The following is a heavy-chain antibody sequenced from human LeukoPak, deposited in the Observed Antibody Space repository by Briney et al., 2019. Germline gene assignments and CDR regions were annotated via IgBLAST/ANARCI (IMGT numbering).Heavy chain of an antibody. CDR1: GFTFSSYA. J-gene: IGHJ4*02. CDR3: AKDLTNYYDILTGFDY. D-gene: IGHD3-9*01. CDR2: VSYDGSNK. V-gene: IGHV3-30*04. Sequence: GRSLRLSCAASGFTFSSYAMHWVRQAPGKGLEWVAVVSYDGSNKYYADSVKGRFTISRDNSKNTLYLQMNSLRAEDTAVYYCAKDLTNYYDILTGFDYWGQGTLVTVSS.